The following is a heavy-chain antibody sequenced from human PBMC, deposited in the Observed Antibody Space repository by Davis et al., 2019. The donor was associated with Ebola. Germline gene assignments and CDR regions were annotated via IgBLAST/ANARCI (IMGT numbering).Heavy chain of an antibody. CDR3: AKGGSGWPSDYSYGLGV. CDR2: VTSSGGST. V-gene: IGHV3-23*01. D-gene: IGHD6-19*01. CDR1: GFTFGNYA. Sequence: PGGSLRLSCAGSGFTFGNYAMTWARQAPGKGLEWVSAVTSSGGSTYYADSVKGRFTISRDNSKTTLYLQMNSLSGDDTAVYYCAKGGSGWPSDYSYGLGVWGKGTTVTVAS. J-gene: IGHJ6*04.